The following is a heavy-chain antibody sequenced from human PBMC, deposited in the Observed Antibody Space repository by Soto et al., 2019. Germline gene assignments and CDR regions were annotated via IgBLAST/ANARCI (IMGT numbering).Heavy chain of an antibody. CDR1: GASVAGGSYY. CDR3: ARDTYSGYDFGL. V-gene: IGHV4-30-4*01. D-gene: IGHD5-12*01. CDR2: IPSRGRP. J-gene: IGHJ5*02. Sequence: SETLSLTCSVSGASVAGGSYYWSWVRQPPGKGLEWIGYIPSRGRPFYDPSLTSRGTISADTSKNQLSLQLTSVTAADTAVYYCARDTYSGYDFGLWGQGTLVTVSS.